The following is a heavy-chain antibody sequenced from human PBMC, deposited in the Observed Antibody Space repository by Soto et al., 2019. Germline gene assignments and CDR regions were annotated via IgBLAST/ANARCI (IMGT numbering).Heavy chain of an antibody. J-gene: IGHJ4*02. CDR3: ARARAQVNTERALGY. CDR2: TSVYNGDS. D-gene: IGHD1-26*01. Sequence: ASVKVSCKTSGYTFYSYDITWVRQAPGQGLEWMGTTSVYNGDSNVAQNLQGRVTMTIDKSTATAYMDLKNLTSDDTAVYYCARARAQVNTERALGYWGQGTLVTVSS. CDR1: GYTFYSYD. V-gene: IGHV1-18*01.